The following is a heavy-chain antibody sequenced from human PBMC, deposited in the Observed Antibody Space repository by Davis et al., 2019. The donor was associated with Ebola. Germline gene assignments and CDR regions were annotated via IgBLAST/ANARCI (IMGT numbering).Heavy chain of an antibody. CDR1: GGSFSGYY. D-gene: IGHD3-3*01. CDR3: ARGRGRITIFGVATYYFDY. V-gene: IGHV4-34*01. CDR2: INHSGST. J-gene: IGHJ4*02. Sequence: SETLSLTCAVYGGSFSGYYWSWIRQPPGKGLEWIGDINHSGSTNYNPSLKSRVTISVDTSKNQFSLTLSSVTAADTAVYYCARGRGRITIFGVATYYFDYWGQGTLVTVSS.